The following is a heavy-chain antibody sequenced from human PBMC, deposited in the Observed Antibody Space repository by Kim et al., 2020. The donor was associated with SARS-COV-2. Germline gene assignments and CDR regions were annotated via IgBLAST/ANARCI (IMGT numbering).Heavy chain of an antibody. CDR2: IKKDGSEK. D-gene: IGHD3-3*01. CDR3: ASRPPSEEFFGVFDY. Sequence: GSLRLSCAASGFTFTDYWMTWVRQVPGKGLEWVANIKKDGSEKYYVDSVKGRFTISRDNAKNSLYLHMNSLRIEDTALYYCASRPPSEEFFGVFDYWGPGTLVTVSS. J-gene: IGHJ4*02. CDR1: GFTFTDYW. V-gene: IGHV3-7*01.